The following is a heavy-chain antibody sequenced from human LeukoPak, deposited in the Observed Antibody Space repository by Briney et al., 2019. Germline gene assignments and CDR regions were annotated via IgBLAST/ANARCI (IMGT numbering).Heavy chain of an antibody. CDR1: GFTFSTYS. CDR2: INSSSSII. Sequence: GGSLRLSCAASGFTFSTYSMNWVRQAPGKGLEWVSYINSSSSIIFYVDSVKGRFTISRDDAKNSLYLQMNSLRAEDTAMHYCARDRSGYQRGVLPDYWGQGTLVTVSS. J-gene: IGHJ4*02. CDR3: ARDRSGYQRGVLPDY. D-gene: IGHD5-12*01. V-gene: IGHV3-48*04.